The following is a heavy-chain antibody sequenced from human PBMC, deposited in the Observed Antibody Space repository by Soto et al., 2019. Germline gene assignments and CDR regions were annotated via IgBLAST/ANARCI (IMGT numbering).Heavy chain of an antibody. D-gene: IGHD3-10*01. V-gene: IGHV4-31*03. Sequence: PSETLSLTYTVSGGSISSGGYYWSLIRQHPGKGLEWIGYIYYSGSTYYNPSLKSRVTISVDTSKNQFSLKLSSVTAADTAVYYCARVIITMVRGVRTDAFDIWGQGTMVTVSS. CDR2: IYYSGST. CDR3: ARVIITMVRGVRTDAFDI. J-gene: IGHJ3*02. CDR1: GGSISSGGYY.